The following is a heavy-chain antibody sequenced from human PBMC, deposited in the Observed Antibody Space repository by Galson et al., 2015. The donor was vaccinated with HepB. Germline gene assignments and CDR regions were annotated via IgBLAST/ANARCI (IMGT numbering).Heavy chain of an antibody. J-gene: IGHJ6*02. CDR3: ARFMSSLWFGELLPNNYYYYGMDV. V-gene: IGHV3-7*03. Sequence: SLRLSCAASGFTFSSYWMSWVRQAPGKGLEWVANIKQDGSEKYYVDSVKGRFTISRDNAKNSLYLQMNSLRAEDTAVYYCARFMSSLWFGELLPNNYYYYGMDVWGQGTTVTVSS. D-gene: IGHD3-10*01. CDR2: IKQDGSEK. CDR1: GFTFSSYW.